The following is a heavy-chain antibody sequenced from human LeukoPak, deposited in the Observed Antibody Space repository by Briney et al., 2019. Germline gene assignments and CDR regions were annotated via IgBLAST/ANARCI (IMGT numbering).Heavy chain of an antibody. V-gene: IGHV3-48*01. D-gene: IGHD3-3*01. J-gene: IGHJ4*02. CDR3: ARDRSAATIFGVVIMNPLDY. Sequence: GGSLRLSCAASGFTFSSYSMNWVRQAPGKVLEWVSYISTSISTIYYADSVKGRFTISRDNAENSRYLQMNSLRAEDTAVYYCARDRSAATIFGVVIMNPLDYWGQGTLVTVSS. CDR1: GFTFSSYS. CDR2: ISTSISTI.